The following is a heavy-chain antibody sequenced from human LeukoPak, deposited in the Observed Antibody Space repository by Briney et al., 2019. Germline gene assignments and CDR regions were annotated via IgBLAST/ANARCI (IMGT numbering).Heavy chain of an antibody. CDR1: GYSISSGYY. D-gene: IGHD3-16*02. J-gene: IGHJ4*02. Sequence: SETLSLTCAVSGYSISSGYYWGWIRQPPGKGLEWIGSIYHSGSTYYNPSLKSRVTISVDTSKNQFSLKLSSVTAADTAVYYCARGRDYDYVWGSYRPYYFDYRGQGTLVTVSS. CDR2: IYHSGST. CDR3: ARGRDYDYVWGSYRPYYFDY. V-gene: IGHV4-38-2*01.